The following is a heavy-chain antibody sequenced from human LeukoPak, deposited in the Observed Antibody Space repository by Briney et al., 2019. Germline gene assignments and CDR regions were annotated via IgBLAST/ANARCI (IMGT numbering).Heavy chain of an antibody. V-gene: IGHV3-30-3*01. J-gene: IGHJ4*02. Sequence: PGGSLRLSCAASGFTFSSYAMHWVRQAPGKGLEWAAVISYDGSNKYYADSVKGRFTISRDNSKNTLYLQMNSLRAEDTAVYYCAKDPGRGSYPPDYWGQGTLVTVSS. CDR3: AKDPGRGSYPPDY. CDR1: GFTFSSYA. CDR2: ISYDGSNK. D-gene: IGHD1-26*01.